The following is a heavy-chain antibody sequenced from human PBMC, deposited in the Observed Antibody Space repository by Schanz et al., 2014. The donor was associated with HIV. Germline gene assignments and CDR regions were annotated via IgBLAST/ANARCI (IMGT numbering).Heavy chain of an antibody. D-gene: IGHD2-15*01. J-gene: IGHJ4*02. CDR2: MNPNCGNT. V-gene: IGHV1-8*01. CDR1: GYTFTRYD. Sequence: QVQLVQSGAEVKKPGASVKVSCKASGYTFTRYDINWVRQATGQGLEWMGWMNPNCGNTGYAQKFQGRVTMTRNTSINTAYMELSSLRSEDTAVYYCARGRFCSGGSCYHDYWGQGTLVTVSS. CDR3: ARGRFCSGGSCYHDY.